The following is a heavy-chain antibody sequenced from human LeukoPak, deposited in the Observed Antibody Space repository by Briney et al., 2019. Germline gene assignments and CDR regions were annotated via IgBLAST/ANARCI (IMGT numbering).Heavy chain of an antibody. Sequence: PGGSLRPSCAASGFTFSSSWMHWVRQAPGKGLVWVSRINSDGSTTNYADSVKGRFIISRDNAKNTLYLHMNSLRAEDTAVYYCTRPESSSSLACDHWGQGTLVTVSS. D-gene: IGHD2-2*01. V-gene: IGHV3-74*01. CDR1: GFTFSSSW. CDR3: TRPESSSSLACDH. CDR2: INSDGSTT. J-gene: IGHJ4*02.